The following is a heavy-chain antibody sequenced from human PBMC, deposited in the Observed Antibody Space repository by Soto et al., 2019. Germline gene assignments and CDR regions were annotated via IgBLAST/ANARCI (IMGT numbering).Heavy chain of an antibody. V-gene: IGHV3-30-3*01. CDR1: GFTFSSYA. J-gene: IGHJ4*02. D-gene: IGHD6-19*01. Sequence: QVQLVESGGGVVQPGRSLRLSCAASGFTFSSYAMHWVRQAPGKGLEWVAVISYDGSNKYYADSVKGRFTISRDNSKNTLYLQMNSLRAEDKAVYYCARDRQWLVNGEFDYWGQGTLVTVSS. CDR3: ARDRQWLVNGEFDY. CDR2: ISYDGSNK.